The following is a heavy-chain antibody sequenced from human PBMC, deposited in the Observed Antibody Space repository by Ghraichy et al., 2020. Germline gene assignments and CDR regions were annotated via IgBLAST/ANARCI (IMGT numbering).Heavy chain of an antibody. CDR2: INHSGST. V-gene: IGHV4-34*01. J-gene: IGHJ4*02. D-gene: IGHD6-13*01. Sequence: SETLSLTCAVYGGSFSGYYWSWIRQPPGKGLEWIGEINHSGSTNYNPSLKSRVTISVDTSKNQFSLKLSSVTAADTAVYYCAGKRGYSSSWYGHYWGQGTLVTVSS. CDR3: AGKRGYSSSWYGHY. CDR1: GGSFSGYY.